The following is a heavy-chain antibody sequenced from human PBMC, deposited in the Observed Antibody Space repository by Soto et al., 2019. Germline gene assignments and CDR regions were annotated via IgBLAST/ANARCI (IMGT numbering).Heavy chain of an antibody. CDR1: GYTFTSYA. CDR3: ARGTIAARRLYKSDWFDP. V-gene: IGHV1-3*01. D-gene: IGHD6-6*01. CDR2: INAGNGNT. J-gene: IGHJ5*02. Sequence: GASVKVSCKASGYTFTSYAMHWVRQAPGQRLEWMGWINAGNGNTKYSQKFQGRVTITRDTSASTAYMELSSLRSEDTAVYYCARGTIAARRLYKSDWFDPWGQGTLVTVSS.